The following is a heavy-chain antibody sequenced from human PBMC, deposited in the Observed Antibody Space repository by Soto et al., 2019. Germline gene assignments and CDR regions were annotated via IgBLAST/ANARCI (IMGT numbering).Heavy chain of an antibody. V-gene: IGHV1-58*01. CDR3: AADVIGVAGDFDH. CDR1: GFTFGSSA. D-gene: IGHD6-19*01. CDR2: IVVASGYS. Sequence: LVQSGPDVKKPGTSVKVSCKTSGFTFGSSAVQWVRQVRGQRLEWIGWIVVASGYSNVAQKFQDRVSLTRDLSTNTAFMELSSLPSEDSAMYSCAADVIGVAGDFDHWGQGTLVSVSS. J-gene: IGHJ4*02.